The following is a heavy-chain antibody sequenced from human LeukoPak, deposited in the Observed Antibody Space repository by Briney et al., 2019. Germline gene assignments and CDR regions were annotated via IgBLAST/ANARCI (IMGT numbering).Heavy chain of an antibody. CDR3: ARDRTYYDFWSGYPDAFDI. Sequence: TLSLTCTVSGGSISSGSHYWSWIRQPAGKGLEWIGRIYTSGSTNCNPSLKSRVTISVDTSKNQFSLKLSSVTAADTSVYYCARDRTYYDFWSGYPDAFDIWGQGTMVTVSS. CDR1: GGSISSGSHY. CDR2: IYTSGST. J-gene: IGHJ3*02. D-gene: IGHD3-3*01. V-gene: IGHV4-61*02.